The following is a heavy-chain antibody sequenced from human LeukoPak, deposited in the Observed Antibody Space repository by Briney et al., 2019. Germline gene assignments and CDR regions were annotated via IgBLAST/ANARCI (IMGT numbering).Heavy chain of an antibody. V-gene: IGHV3-48*02. CDR1: GFIFSSYS. CDR2: ISSSSSTI. Sequence: PGGSLRLSCAASGFIFSSYSMNWVRQAPGKGLEWVSYISSSSSTIYYADSVKGRFTISRDSAKNSVYLQMNSLRDEDTAVYYCARRAVTGSNHFDYWGQGSLVTVSS. D-gene: IGHD6-19*01. J-gene: IGHJ4*02. CDR3: ARRAVTGSNHFDY.